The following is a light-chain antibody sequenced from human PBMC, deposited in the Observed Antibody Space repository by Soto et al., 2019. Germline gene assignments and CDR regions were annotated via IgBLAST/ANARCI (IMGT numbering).Light chain of an antibody. Sequence: IVLTQSPGTLSLSPGERATLFCRASQSVSRSYLVWYQQKPGQAPRLLIYGAFNRATAIPDRFSGSGSGTDFTLTISRLEPEDFAVYYCQQYGTSPWTFGQGTKVDIK. V-gene: IGKV3-20*01. J-gene: IGKJ1*01. CDR3: QQYGTSPWT. CDR1: QSVSRSY. CDR2: GAF.